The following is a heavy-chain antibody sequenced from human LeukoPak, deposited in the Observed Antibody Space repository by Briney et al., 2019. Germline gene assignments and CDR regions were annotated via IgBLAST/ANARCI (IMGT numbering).Heavy chain of an antibody. CDR3: VRDPDASPGPGWDY. D-gene: IGHD3-10*01. V-gene: IGHV3-11*04. CDR1: GFAFSDYY. J-gene: IGHJ4*02. CDR2: ISSSGSII. Sequence: GGSLRLSCAASGFAFSDYYMTYIRQAPGKGLEWVSYISSSGSIIYYADSVKGRFTISRDNAKNSLFLQLNSLRAEDTAVYYCVRDPDASPGPGWDYWGQGTLVSVSS.